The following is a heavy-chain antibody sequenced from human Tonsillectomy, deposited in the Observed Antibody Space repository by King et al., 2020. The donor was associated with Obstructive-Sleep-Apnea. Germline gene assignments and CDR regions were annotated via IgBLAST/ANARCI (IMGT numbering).Heavy chain of an antibody. D-gene: IGHD3-16*01. CDR3: TWDRSVLMSVWGTSHNYYRYYGMDV. Sequence: VQLVESGGDLVQPGRSLRLSCTASGFTFGDYAMSWFRQAPGKGLEWVGFIRTKPYGGTTDYAASVKGRFTISRDDSKSIAYLQMNSLKTEDTAVSYCTWDRSVLMSVWGTSHNYYRYYGMDVWGQGTTVTVSS. CDR1: GFTFGDYA. J-gene: IGHJ6*02. V-gene: IGHV3-49*03. CDR2: IRTKPYGGTT.